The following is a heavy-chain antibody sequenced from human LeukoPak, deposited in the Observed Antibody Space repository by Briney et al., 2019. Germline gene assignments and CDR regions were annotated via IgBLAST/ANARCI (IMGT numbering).Heavy chain of an antibody. J-gene: IGHJ4*02. D-gene: IGHD2-2*01. CDR1: GFTFDNHG. V-gene: IGHV3-20*04. CDR2: INWNGGST. Sequence: GGSLRLSCAASGFTFDNHGMNWVRQAPGKGLEWVSGINWNGGSTGYTDSVKGRFTISRDNAKNSLYLQMNSLGAEDTALYYCARNRYCGSSSCYVGDFDFWGQGTLVTVSS. CDR3: ARNRYCGSSSCYVGDFDF.